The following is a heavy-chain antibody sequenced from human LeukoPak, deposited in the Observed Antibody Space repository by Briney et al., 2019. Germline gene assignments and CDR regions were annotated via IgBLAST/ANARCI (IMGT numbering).Heavy chain of an antibody. CDR2: IYYSGST. CDR1: GGSISSYY. Sequence: KPSETLSLTCTVSGGSISSYYWSWIRQPPGKGLEWIGYIYYSGSTNYNPSLKSRVTISVDTSKNQFSLKLSSVTAADTAVYYCARGFYYYDSSGYTYYFEYCGQGTLVTVSS. D-gene: IGHD3-22*01. CDR3: ARGFYYYDSSGYTYYFEY. V-gene: IGHV4-59*01. J-gene: IGHJ4*02.